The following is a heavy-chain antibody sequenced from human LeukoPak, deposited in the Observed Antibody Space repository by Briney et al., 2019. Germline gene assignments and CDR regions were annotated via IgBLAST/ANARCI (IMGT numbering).Heavy chain of an antibody. CDR3: ARRDGDNDRGFDY. Sequence: HSGGPLTLSCAASVFTFSGYGMHCVRQAPGKGLEGVAFIWYDGSKKYYAESVKGRFTISRDNAKNTLYLQMNSLRAEDTAVYYCARRDGDNDRGFDYWGQGTLVTVSS. CDR2: IWYDGSKK. J-gene: IGHJ4*02. D-gene: IGHD4-23*01. CDR1: VFTFSGYG. V-gene: IGHV3-33*01.